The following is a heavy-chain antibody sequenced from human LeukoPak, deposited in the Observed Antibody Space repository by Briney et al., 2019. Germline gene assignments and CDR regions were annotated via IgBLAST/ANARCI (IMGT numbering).Heavy chain of an antibody. J-gene: IGHJ4*02. CDR1: GFTFSSYW. V-gene: IGHV3-74*01. D-gene: IGHD2-2*01. CDR3: ARGGFPAAFFY. Sequence: SGGSLRLSXAASGFTFSSYWMHWVRQSPGKGLVWVSRINSDGSSTSYADSVKGRFTISRDNAKNTLYLQMNSLRAEDTAVYYCARGGFPAAFFYWGQGTLVTVSS. CDR2: INSDGSST.